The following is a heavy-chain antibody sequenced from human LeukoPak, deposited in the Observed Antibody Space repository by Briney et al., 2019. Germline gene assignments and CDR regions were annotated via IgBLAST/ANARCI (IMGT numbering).Heavy chain of an antibody. J-gene: IGHJ6*02. Sequence: SETLSLTCAVYGGSFSGYYWSWIRQPPGEGLEWIGEINHSGSTNYNPSLKSRVTISVDTSKNQFSLKLSSVTAADTAVYYCARGSLLLRYYYYGMDVWGQGTTVTVSS. CDR3: ARGSLLLRYYYYGMDV. CDR1: GGSFSGYY. D-gene: IGHD2-15*01. CDR2: INHSGST. V-gene: IGHV4-34*01.